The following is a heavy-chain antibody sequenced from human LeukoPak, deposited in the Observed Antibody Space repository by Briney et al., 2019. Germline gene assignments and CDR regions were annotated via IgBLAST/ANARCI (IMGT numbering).Heavy chain of an antibody. CDR3: ARGYSGYGYYYMDV. D-gene: IGHD5-12*01. CDR1: GGTFSSYA. Sequence: ASVKVSCKASGGTFSSYAISWVRQAPGQGLEWMGGIIPIFGTANYAQKFQGRVTITADESTSTAYMELSSLRSEDTAVYYCARGYSGYGYYYMDVWGKGTTVTISS. V-gene: IGHV1-69*13. J-gene: IGHJ6*03. CDR2: IIPIFGTA.